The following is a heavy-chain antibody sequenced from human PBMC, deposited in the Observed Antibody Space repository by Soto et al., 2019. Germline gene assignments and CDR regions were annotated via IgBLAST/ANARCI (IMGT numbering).Heavy chain of an antibody. CDR2: ISGSGGST. CDR1: GFTFSSYA. J-gene: IGHJ5*02. D-gene: IGHD3-3*01. V-gene: IGHV3-23*01. CDR3: AKFVISGRYDFWSGYSRMGFDP. Sequence: GGSLRLSCAASGFTFSSYAMSWVRQAPGKGLEWVSAISGSGGSTYYADSVKGRFTISRDNSKDTLYLQMNSLRAEDTAVYYCAKFVISGRYDFWSGYSRMGFDPWGQGTLVTVSS.